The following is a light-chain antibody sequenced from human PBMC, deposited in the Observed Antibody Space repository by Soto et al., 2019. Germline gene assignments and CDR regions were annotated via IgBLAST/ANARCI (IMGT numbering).Light chain of an antibody. J-gene: IGLJ3*02. V-gene: IGLV1-40*01. CDR3: QSYDSSLSAWKV. Sequence: QPVLTQPPSVSRAPGQRVSISCTGSNTNIGAGYDVNWYQQLPGTAPKLLIYANINRPSGVPDRFSGSKSGASAFLVITGLQAEDEADYYCQSYDSSLSAWKVFGGGTKLTVL. CDR1: NTNIGAGYD. CDR2: ANI.